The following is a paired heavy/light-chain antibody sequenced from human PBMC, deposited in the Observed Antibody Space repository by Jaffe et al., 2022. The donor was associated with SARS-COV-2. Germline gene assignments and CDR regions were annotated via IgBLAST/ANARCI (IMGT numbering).Heavy chain of an antibody. V-gene: IGHV3-11*01. J-gene: IGHJ5*02. CDR3: ARDREPSLLGSTDPYYYDSSGSGWFDP. Sequence: QVQLVESGGGLVKPGGSLRLSCAASGFTFSDYYMSWIRQAPGKGLEWVSYISSSGSTIYYADSVKGRFTISRDNAKNSLYLQMNSLRAEDTAVYYCARDREPSLLGSTDPYYYDSSGSGWFDPWGQGTLVTVSS. CDR2: ISSSGSTI. D-gene: IGHD3-22*01. CDR1: GFTFSDYY.
Light chain of an antibody. V-gene: IGLV2-23*02. Sequence: QSALTQPASVSGSPGQSITISCTGTSSDVGSYNLVSWYQQHPGKAPKLMIYEVSKRPSGVSNRFSGSKSGNTASLTISGLQAEDEADYYCCSYAGSSIVVFGGGTKLTVL. CDR2: EVS. J-gene: IGLJ2*01. CDR3: CSYAGSSIVV. CDR1: SSDVGSYNL.